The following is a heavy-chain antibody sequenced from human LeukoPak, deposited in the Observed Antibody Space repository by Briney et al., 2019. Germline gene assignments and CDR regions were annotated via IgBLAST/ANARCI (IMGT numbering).Heavy chain of an antibody. V-gene: IGHV4-39*07. CDR2: IYYSGST. D-gene: IGHD3-22*01. CDR1: GGSISSSSYY. Sequence: SETLSLTCTVSGGSISSSSYYWGWIRQPPGKGLEWIGSIYYSGSTYYNPSLKSRVTISVDTSKNQFSLKLSSVTAADTAVYSCTGDSSGYYSFYAFDIWGQGTMVTVSS. J-gene: IGHJ3*02. CDR3: TGDSSGYYSFYAFDI.